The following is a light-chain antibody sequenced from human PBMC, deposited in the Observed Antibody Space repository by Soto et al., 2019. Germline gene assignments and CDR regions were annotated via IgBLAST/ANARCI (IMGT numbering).Light chain of an antibody. CDR2: DAS. CDR1: QNINKY. J-gene: IGKJ5*01. Sequence: PGERATLSCRTSQNINKYLAWYQQKPGQAPRLLIYDASNRATGIPARFSGSGSGTDFTLTISSLESEDFAVYYCQQRSNWPITFGQGTRLEIK. CDR3: QQRSNWPIT. V-gene: IGKV3-11*01.